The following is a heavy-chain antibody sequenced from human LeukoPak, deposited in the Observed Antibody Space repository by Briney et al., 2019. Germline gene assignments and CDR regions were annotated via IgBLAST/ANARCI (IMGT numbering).Heavy chain of an antibody. CDR3: ARDTYYYDSSGYSI. D-gene: IGHD3-22*01. CDR2: IKQDGSEK. V-gene: IGHV3-7*01. Sequence: GGSLRLSCAASGFTFSSYCMSWVRQAPGKGLEWVANIKQDGSEKYYVDSVKGRFTISRDNAKNSLYLQMNSLRAEDTAVYYCARDTYYYDSSGYSIWGQGTMVTVSS. CDR1: GFTFSSYC. J-gene: IGHJ3*02.